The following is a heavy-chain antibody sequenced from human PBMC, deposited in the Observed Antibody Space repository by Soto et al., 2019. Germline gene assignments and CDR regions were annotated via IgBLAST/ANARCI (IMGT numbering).Heavy chain of an antibody. D-gene: IGHD2-2*01. CDR2: FPYSDNT. CDR1: GGSISSGPYS. Sequence: QLQLQESGPGLVKPSETLSLTCTVSGGSISSGPYSWGWIRQSPGEGLEWIGTFPYSDNTHYNPFLESRVTILLDASKNQFSLRGTSVTVADTALYYCARLGGYGRSTGSSCYGFYAMDVWGQGPTVTVSS. CDR3: ARLGGYGRSTGSSCYGFYAMDV. J-gene: IGHJ6*02. V-gene: IGHV4-39*01.